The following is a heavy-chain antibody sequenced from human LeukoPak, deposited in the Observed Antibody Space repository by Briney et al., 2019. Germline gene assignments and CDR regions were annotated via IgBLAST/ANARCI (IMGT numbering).Heavy chain of an antibody. Sequence: PSETLSLTCTVSGGSISSSSYYWGWIRQPPGKGLEWIGSIYYSGSTYYNPSLKSRVTISVDTSKNQFSLKLSSVTAADTAVYYCARQSIPPPSDGNDYWGQGTLVTVSS. CDR1: GGSISSSSYY. CDR2: IYYSGST. CDR3: ARQSIPPPSDGNDY. J-gene: IGHJ4*02. V-gene: IGHV4-39*01. D-gene: IGHD1-14*01.